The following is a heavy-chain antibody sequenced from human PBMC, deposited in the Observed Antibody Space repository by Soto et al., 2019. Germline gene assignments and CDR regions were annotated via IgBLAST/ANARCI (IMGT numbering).Heavy chain of an antibody. Sequence: GESLKISCKGSGYSFTNYWIAWVRQMPGKGLEWLGIIHPGDSNTRYSPSFQGQVTISVDKSINTAFLQWSRLKASDTAIYYCAKAPRYGYFDYWGQGTLVTVSS. CDR3: AKAPRYGYFDY. CDR2: IHPGDSNT. CDR1: GYSFTNYW. D-gene: IGHD3-9*01. V-gene: IGHV5-51*01. J-gene: IGHJ4*02.